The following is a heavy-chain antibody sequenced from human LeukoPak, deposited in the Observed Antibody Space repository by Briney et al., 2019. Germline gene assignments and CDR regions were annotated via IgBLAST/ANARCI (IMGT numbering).Heavy chain of an antibody. V-gene: IGHV5-51*01. Sequence: GESLKISCKGSAYSFTSYWIGWVRQMPGKGLEWMGIIYPGDSDTTYSPSFQGQVTISADRSISTAYLQWSSLKASDTAMYYCARAGYCSGGTCYGEVRYNWFDSWGQGTLVTVSS. CDR3: ARAGYCSGGTCYGEVRYNWFDS. CDR1: AYSFTSYW. D-gene: IGHD2-15*01. CDR2: IYPGDSDT. J-gene: IGHJ5*01.